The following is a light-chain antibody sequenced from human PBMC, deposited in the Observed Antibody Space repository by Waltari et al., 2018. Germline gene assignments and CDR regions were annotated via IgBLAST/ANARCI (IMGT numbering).Light chain of an antibody. J-gene: IGLJ2*01. CDR1: SSDIGGYHF. Sequence: QSVLTQPPSASGSPGQSVTISCTGTSSDIGGYHFVSWYQHHPGRAPKLLIYDVSKRPSGVPDRFSGSKSGNTASLTVSGLQAEDEGDYYCSSYAGSNNILFGGGTKVTVL. V-gene: IGLV2-8*01. CDR2: DVS. CDR3: SSYAGSNNIL.